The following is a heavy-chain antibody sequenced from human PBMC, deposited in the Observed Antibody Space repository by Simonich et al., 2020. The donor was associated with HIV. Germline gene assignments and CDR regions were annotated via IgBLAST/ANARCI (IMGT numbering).Heavy chain of an antibody. D-gene: IGHD6-13*01. CDR2: INHRGST. CDR1: GGSFSGYY. Sequence: QVQLQQWGAGLLKPSETLSLTCAVYGGSFSGYYWSWIRQPPGKGLEWIREINHRGSTNDNPSLKSRVTISVDTSKNQFSLKLSSVTAADTAVYYCARLTAGGLGEYFQHWGQGTLVTVSS. J-gene: IGHJ1*01. V-gene: IGHV4-34*01. CDR3: ARLTAGGLGEYFQH.